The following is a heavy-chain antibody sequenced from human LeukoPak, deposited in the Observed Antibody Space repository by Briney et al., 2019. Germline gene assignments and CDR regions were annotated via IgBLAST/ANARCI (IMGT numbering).Heavy chain of an antibody. CDR3: TSAGDYGGRAGDY. J-gene: IGHJ4*02. Sequence: PSETLSLTCTVSGGSISSRSYYWGWIRQPPGKGLEWIGSIYYSGITYYNPSLKSRVTISVDTSKNQFSLKLSSVTAADTAVYYCTSAGDYGGRAGDYWGQGTLVTVSS. CDR2: IYYSGIT. CDR1: GGSISSRSYY. V-gene: IGHV4-39*01. D-gene: IGHD4-23*01.